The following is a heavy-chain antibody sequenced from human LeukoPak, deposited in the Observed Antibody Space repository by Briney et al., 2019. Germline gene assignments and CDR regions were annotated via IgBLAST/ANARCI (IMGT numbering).Heavy chain of an antibody. Sequence: SETLSLTCTVSGGSLSSYYWSWIRQPPGKGLEWIGYIYYSGSTNYNPSLKSRVTISVDTSKNQFSLKLSSVTAADTAVYYCARPVSAVAGTAGDNWFDPWGQGTLVTVSS. CDR3: ARPVSAVAGTAGDNWFDP. J-gene: IGHJ5*02. V-gene: IGHV4-59*08. CDR1: GGSLSSYY. D-gene: IGHD6-19*01. CDR2: IYYSGST.